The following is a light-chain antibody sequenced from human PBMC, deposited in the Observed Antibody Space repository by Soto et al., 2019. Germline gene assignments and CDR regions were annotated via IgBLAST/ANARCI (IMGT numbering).Light chain of an antibody. CDR3: LLDFRYFWA. V-gene: IGKV3-15*01. CDR1: QSVSSN. J-gene: IGKJ1*01. CDR2: GAS. Sequence: EIVMTQSPATLSVSPGERATLSCRASQSVSSNLAWYQQKPGQAPRLLIYGASTRATGIPARFSGSGSGKEFTLTISSLQSEDFATYYCLLDFRYFWAFGQGTKVEIK.